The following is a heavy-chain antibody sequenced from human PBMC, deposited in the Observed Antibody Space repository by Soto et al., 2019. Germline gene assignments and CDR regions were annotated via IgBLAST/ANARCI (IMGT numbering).Heavy chain of an antibody. CDR2: ISWNSGSI. J-gene: IGHJ6*03. CDR1: GFTFDDYA. D-gene: IGHD4-17*01. Sequence: EVQLVESGGGLVQPGRSLRLSCAASGFTFDDYAMHWVRQAPGKGLEWVSGISWNSGSIGYADSVKGRFTISRDNAKNYLYLQMNSLRAEDTALYYCAKAQGTTVAGGYYYYYMDVWGKGTTVTVSS. V-gene: IGHV3-9*01. CDR3: AKAQGTTVAGGYYYYYMDV.